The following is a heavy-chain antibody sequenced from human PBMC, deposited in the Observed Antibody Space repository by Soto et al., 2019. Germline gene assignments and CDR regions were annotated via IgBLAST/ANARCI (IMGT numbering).Heavy chain of an antibody. CDR1: RYTFTCCG. V-gene: IGHV1-18*01. D-gene: IGHD3-9*01. CDR3: ARGHGYYDILTGFYFRDSDI. CDR2: ISAYNGNT. Sequence: ASAKVSSKASRYTFTCCGLCSLCQAPRQGLEWMGWISAYNGNTNYAQKLQGRVTMTTDTSTSTAYMELRSLRSDDTAVYYCARGHGYYDILTGFYFRDSDIWGQGTMVTVSS. J-gene: IGHJ3*02.